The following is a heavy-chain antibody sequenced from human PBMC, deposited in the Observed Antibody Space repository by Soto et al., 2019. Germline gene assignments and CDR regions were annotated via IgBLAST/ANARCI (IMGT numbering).Heavy chain of an antibody. V-gene: IGHV1-69*08. CDR3: ARDPDDTLFGDEGYFDY. J-gene: IGHJ4*02. CDR1: GGTFSSYT. D-gene: IGHD3-3*01. Sequence: QVQLVQSGAEVKKPGSSVKVSCKASGGTFSSYTISWVRQAPGQGLEWMGRIIPILGIANYAQKCQGRVTITADKSTSTAHMQLSGRRSEDTGVYYCARDPDDTLFGDEGYFDYWGLGTLVTVCS. CDR2: IIPILGIA.